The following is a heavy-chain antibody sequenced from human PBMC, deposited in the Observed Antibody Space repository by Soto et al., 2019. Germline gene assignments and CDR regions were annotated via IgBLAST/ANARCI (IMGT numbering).Heavy chain of an antibody. D-gene: IGHD6-19*01. CDR3: ARDKAGYNSGWYFYGMDV. Sequence: GGSLRLSCAASGFTFSSYGMHWVRQAPGKGQERVAIIWYDGSNNYYAESVKGRFTISRDNSKNTFYLQMNSLRAEDTAVYYCARDKAGYNSGWYFYGMDVWGQGTTVTVSS. J-gene: IGHJ6*02. V-gene: IGHV3-33*01. CDR2: IWYDGSNN. CDR1: GFTFSSYG.